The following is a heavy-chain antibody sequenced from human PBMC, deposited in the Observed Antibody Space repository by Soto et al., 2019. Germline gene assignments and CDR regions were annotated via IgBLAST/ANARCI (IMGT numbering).Heavy chain of an antibody. CDR3: AREWRWQTTMGYYYYYGMDI. Sequence: SLRLSCAASGFTFSSYAMHWVRQAPGKGLEWVAVISYDGSNKYYADSVKGRFTISRDNSKNTLYLQMNSLRAEDTAVYYCAREWRWQTTMGYYYYYGMDIWGQGTTVTVSS. CDR1: GFTFSSYA. CDR2: ISYDGSNK. V-gene: IGHV3-30-3*01. J-gene: IGHJ6*02. D-gene: IGHD1-1*01.